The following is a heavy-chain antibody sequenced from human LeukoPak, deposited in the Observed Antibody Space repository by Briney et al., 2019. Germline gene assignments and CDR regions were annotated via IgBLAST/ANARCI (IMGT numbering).Heavy chain of an antibody. Sequence: ASVKVSCKASGFMFTDYYMHWVRQAPGQGLEWMGIINLSGGHTTYAQKFQGRVTVTSDTSTSTVYMELSSLRSEDTAVYYCARVGPAYYYDSIGPSDIWGQGTLVTVSS. J-gene: IGHJ3*02. D-gene: IGHD3-22*01. V-gene: IGHV1-46*01. CDR3: ARVGPAYYYDSIGPSDI. CDR2: INLSGGHT. CDR1: GFMFTDYY.